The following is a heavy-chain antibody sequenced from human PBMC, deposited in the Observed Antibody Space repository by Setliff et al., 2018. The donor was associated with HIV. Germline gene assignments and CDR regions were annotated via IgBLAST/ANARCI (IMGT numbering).Heavy chain of an antibody. D-gene: IGHD3-10*01. J-gene: IGHJ3*01. V-gene: IGHV1-69*13. CDR1: GYDFINYG. Sequence: ASVKVSCKASGYDFINYGFNWVRQAPGQGLEWLGGIIPLFGRASYAQKFQGRVTITADESTNTAYMELSSLRSGDTAVYYCARETAPAHYYGSGSYRLHAFDVWGQGTMVTVSS. CDR2: IIPLFGRA. CDR3: ARETAPAHYYGSGSYRLHAFDV.